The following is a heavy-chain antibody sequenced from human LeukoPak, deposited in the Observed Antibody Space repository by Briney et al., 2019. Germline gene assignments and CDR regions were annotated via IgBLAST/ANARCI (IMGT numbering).Heavy chain of an antibody. D-gene: IGHD2-2*01. V-gene: IGHV1-3*01. Sequence: GASVKVSCKASGYTFSDYAMHWVRQALGQRFEWMGWIDAGNGDTRYSQKFQGRVTITRDTSASTAYIELRSLRSEDTAMYYCARGSTSDWPLDHWGQETLVTISS. CDR2: IDAGNGDT. CDR3: ARGSTSDWPLDH. CDR1: GYTFSDYA. J-gene: IGHJ4*02.